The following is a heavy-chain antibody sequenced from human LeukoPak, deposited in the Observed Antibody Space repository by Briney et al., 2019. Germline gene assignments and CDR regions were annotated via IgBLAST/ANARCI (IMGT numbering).Heavy chain of an antibody. CDR1: GFTFSSYG. J-gene: IGHJ4*02. Sequence: QPGRSLRLSCAASGFTFSSYGMHWVRQAPGEGLEWVAVISYDGSNKYYADSVKGRFTISRDNSKNTLYLQMNSLRAEDTAVYYCAKGYYYDSSGWVFDYWGQGTLVTVSS. V-gene: IGHV3-30*18. CDR3: AKGYYYDSSGWVFDY. CDR2: ISYDGSNK. D-gene: IGHD3-22*01.